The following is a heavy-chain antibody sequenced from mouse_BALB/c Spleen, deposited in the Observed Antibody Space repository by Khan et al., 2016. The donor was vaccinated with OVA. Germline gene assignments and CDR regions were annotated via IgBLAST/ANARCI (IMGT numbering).Heavy chain of an antibody. J-gene: IGHJ3*01. D-gene: IGHD2-1*01. V-gene: IGHV1S132*01. Sequence: QVQLKQSGAEVVKPGASVNLSCKTSGYTFTNYWIQWVKQRPGQGLGWIGEIFPGTGTTYYNENFKDKATLTIDTSSTTAYMQLSSLTSEDSAVYFCARVYFGNYEFAYWGQGTLVTVSA. CDR2: IFPGTGTT. CDR3: ARVYFGNYEFAY. CDR1: GYTFTNYW.